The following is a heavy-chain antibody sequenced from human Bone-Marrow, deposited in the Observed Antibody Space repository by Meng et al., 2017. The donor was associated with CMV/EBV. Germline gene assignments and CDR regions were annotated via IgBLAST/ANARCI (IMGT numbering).Heavy chain of an antibody. V-gene: IGHV4-38-2*02. CDR2: IYHSGST. CDR1: GSSISSGYY. Sequence: GSLRLSCTVSGSSISSGYYWGWIRQPPGKGLEWIGSIYHSGSTYYNPSLKSRVTISVDTSKNQFSLKLSSVTAAHTAVYYCARVLGSSWYGDWCWFDPWGQGTLVTVSS. D-gene: IGHD6-13*01. J-gene: IGHJ5*02. CDR3: ARVLGSSWYGDWCWFDP.